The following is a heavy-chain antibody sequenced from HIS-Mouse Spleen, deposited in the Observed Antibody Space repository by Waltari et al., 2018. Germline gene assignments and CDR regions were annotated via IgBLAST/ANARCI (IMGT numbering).Heavy chain of an antibody. CDR3: ARGRYSGYDSDAFDI. CDR2: MNHSGST. V-gene: IGHV4-34*01. CDR1: GGSFSGYY. Sequence: QVQLQQWGAGLLKPSETLSLTCAVYGGSFSGYYCSWIRQPPGKGLEWIGEMNHSGSTNYNPSLKSRVTISVDTSKNQFSLKLSSVTAADTAVYYCARGRYSGYDSDAFDIWGQGTMVTVSS. J-gene: IGHJ3*02. D-gene: IGHD5-12*01.